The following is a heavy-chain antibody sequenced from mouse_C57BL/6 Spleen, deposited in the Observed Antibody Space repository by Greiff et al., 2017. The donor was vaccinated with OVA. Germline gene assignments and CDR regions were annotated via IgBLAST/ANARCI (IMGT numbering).Heavy chain of an antibody. CDR2: INPSSGYT. Sequence: VQLQQSGAELAKPGASVNLSCKASGYTFTSYWMHWVKQRPGQGLEWIGYINPSSGYTKYNQKFKDKATLTADKSSSTAYMQLSSLTYEDSAVYYCASPLYYDYDWFAYWGQGTLVTVSA. D-gene: IGHD2-4*01. CDR1: GYTFTSYW. CDR3: ASPLYYDYDWFAY. J-gene: IGHJ3*01. V-gene: IGHV1-7*01.